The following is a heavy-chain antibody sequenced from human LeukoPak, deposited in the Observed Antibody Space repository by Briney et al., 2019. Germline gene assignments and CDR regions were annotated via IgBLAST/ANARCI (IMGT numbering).Heavy chain of an antibody. CDR1: GFTFDTYW. CDR2: IKQDGSER. J-gene: IGHJ4*02. Sequence: GGSLRLSCAASGFTFDTYWMAWVRQAPGKGLEWVANIKQDGSERHYVDSVKGRFTISRDNAKNSLYLQMNSLRAEDTAVYHCTRDVSGSLDYWGQGTLVTVSS. CDR3: TRDVSGSLDY. V-gene: IGHV3-7*01. D-gene: IGHD3-3*01.